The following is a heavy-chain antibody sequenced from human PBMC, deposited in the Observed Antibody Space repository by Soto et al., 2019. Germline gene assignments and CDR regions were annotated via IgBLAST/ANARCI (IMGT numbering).Heavy chain of an antibody. V-gene: IGHV2-26*01. Sequence: SAPTLVNPTETLTLTCTVSGFSLSNPRMVVSWIRQPPGRALEWLAHIFSNDDKSYRTSLKSRAAISKDTSKSQVVLTMTNMDPVETATYYCARVYDGSGYEYWGQGTLVTVSS. CDR2: IFSNDDK. CDR1: GFSLSNPRMV. D-gene: IGHD3-22*01. CDR3: ARVYDGSGYEY. J-gene: IGHJ4*02.